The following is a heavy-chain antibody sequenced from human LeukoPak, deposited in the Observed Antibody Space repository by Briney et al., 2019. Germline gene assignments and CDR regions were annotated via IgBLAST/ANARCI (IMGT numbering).Heavy chain of an antibody. J-gene: IGHJ4*02. CDR2: IYYSGTT. CDR1: GASISSSGYY. V-gene: IGHV4-30-4*08. Sequence: SQTLSPTCTVSGASISSSGYYWSWIRQPPGKGLEWTRYIYYSGTTHYNPSLKSRVTISVDTYKNQFSVKLSSVTAADRAVYYCARVAVRGSNFDYWRQGTLVTVSS. D-gene: IGHD3-10*01. CDR3: ARVAVRGSNFDY.